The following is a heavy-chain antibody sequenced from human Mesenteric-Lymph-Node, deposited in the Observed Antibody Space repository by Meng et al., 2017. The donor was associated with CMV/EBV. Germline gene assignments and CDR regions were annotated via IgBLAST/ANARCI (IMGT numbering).Heavy chain of an antibody. Sequence: GESLKISCAAAGFTVSSNYMTWVRQAPGKGLEWVAVISYDGSNKYYADSVKGRFTISRDNSKNTLYLQMNSLRAEDTAVYYCAREGTGYSSGWYENFDYWGQGTLVTVSS. V-gene: IGHV3-30*03. D-gene: IGHD6-19*01. J-gene: IGHJ4*02. CDR2: ISYDGSNK. CDR3: AREGTGYSSGWYENFDY. CDR1: GFTVSSNY.